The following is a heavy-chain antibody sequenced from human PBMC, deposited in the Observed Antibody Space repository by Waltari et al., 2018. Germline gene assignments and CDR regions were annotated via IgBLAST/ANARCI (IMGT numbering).Heavy chain of an antibody. CDR2: IYYSGST. J-gene: IGHJ4*02. V-gene: IGHV4-39*07. CDR3: ARFLYSSSGFDY. CDR1: GCSISSSSYY. Sequence: QLQLQESGPGLVKPSETLSLTCTVSGCSISSSSYYWGWTRQPPGKGLEWIGRIYYSGSTYYNPSLKRRVTISVDTSKNQFSLKLSSVTAADTAVYYCARFLYSSSGFDYWGQGTLVTVSS. D-gene: IGHD6-6*01.